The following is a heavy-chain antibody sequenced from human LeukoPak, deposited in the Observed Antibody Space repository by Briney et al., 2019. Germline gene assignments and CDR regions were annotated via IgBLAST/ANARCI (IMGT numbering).Heavy chain of an antibody. J-gene: IGHJ5*02. CDR1: GYSFTSNW. Sequence: GESLKISCKGSGYSFTSNWISWVRQMPGKGLEWMGRIAPSDSYTNYSPSLQGHVTISADKSISTAYLQWSSLKASDTAMYYCARQPEGTWFDPWGQGTLVTVSS. D-gene: IGHD1-1*01. V-gene: IGHV5-10-1*01. CDR2: IAPSDSYT. CDR3: ARQPEGTWFDP.